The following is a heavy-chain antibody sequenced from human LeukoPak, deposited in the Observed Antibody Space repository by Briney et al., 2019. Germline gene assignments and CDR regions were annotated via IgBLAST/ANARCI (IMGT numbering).Heavy chain of an antibody. CDR2: INPNSGGT. J-gene: IGHJ4*02. CDR3: ARGLERTKFDY. V-gene: IGHV1-2*02. CDR1: GYTFTGYY. Sequence: GASVKVSCKASGYTFTGYYMHWVRQAPGQGLEWMGWINPNSGGTNYAQNFQGRVTMTRDTSITTAYMELSRLGSDDTAVYYCARGLERTKFDYWGQGTLVTVSS.